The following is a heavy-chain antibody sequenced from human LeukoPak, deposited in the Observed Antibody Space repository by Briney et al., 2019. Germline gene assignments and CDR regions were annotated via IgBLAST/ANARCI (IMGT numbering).Heavy chain of an antibody. V-gene: IGHV3-21*01. CDR1: GLTFSTYT. CDR2: ISSSSSYL. Sequence: PGGSLRLSCAASGLTFSTYTMNWVRQAPGKGLEWVSSISSSSSYLYYADSVKGRFTISRANAKNSLYLQMNSLRAEDTAVYYCARALYDSSGYYDYWGQGTLVTVSS. D-gene: IGHD3-22*01. CDR3: ARALYDSSGYYDY. J-gene: IGHJ4*02.